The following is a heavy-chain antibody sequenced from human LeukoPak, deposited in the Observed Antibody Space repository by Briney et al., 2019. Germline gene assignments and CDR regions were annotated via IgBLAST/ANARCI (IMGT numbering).Heavy chain of an antibody. V-gene: IGHV1-69*04. CDR2: IIPIFGIA. J-gene: IGHJ5*02. Sequence: SVKVSCKASGGTFSSYAISWVRQAPGQGLEWMGRIIPIFGIANYAQKLQGRVTITADKSTSTAYMELSSLRSEDTAVYYCAREQNWFDPWGQGTLVTVSS. CDR1: GGTFSSYA. CDR3: AREQNWFDP.